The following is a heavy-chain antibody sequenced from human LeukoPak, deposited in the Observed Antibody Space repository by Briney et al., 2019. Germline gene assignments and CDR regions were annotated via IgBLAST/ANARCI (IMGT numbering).Heavy chain of an antibody. Sequence: GGSLRLSCAASGFTFSSYSVNWVRQAPGKGLEWVSSISGSSTYIYYADSVKGRFTISRDNAKKSLYLQMNSLRAEDTAVYYCARDSAYYYDSRLQYYFDYWGQGTLVTVSS. CDR1: GFTFSSYS. V-gene: IGHV3-21*01. D-gene: IGHD3-22*01. J-gene: IGHJ4*02. CDR2: ISGSSTYI. CDR3: ARDSAYYYDSRLQYYFDY.